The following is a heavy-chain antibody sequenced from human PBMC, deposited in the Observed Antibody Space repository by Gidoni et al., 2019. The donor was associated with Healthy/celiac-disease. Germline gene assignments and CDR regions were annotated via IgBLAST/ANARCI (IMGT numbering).Heavy chain of an antibody. J-gene: IGHJ5*02. D-gene: IGHD3-3*01. CDR3: AKEGTIFGVVTSRGFDP. V-gene: IGHV3-23*04. CDR1: GLTFCSYA. Sequence: EVQLVESGGGLVQPGGSLRLACAATGLTFCSYARGWVRQAPGKGLEWVSAVSGSVGSTYYADPVKGRFTISRDNSKNTLYLQMTSLRAEDTAVYYCAKEGTIFGVVTSRGFDPWGQGTLVTVSS. CDR2: VSGSVGST.